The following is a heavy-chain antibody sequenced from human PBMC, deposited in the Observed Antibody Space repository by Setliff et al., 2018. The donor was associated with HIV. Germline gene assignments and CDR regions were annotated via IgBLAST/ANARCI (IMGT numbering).Heavy chain of an antibody. CDR3: ARDGGMGVYYMDV. CDR1: GFTFSSYG. J-gene: IGHJ6*03. V-gene: IGHV3-30*02. CDR2: IRHDGSYA. Sequence: GGSLRLSCAASGFTFSSYGMHWVRQAPGKGLEWVAFIRHDGSYAYYADSVKGRFTISRDNAKNSLYLQMNSLRAEDTAVYYCARDGGMGVYYMDVWGKGTTVTVSS. D-gene: IGHD1-26*01.